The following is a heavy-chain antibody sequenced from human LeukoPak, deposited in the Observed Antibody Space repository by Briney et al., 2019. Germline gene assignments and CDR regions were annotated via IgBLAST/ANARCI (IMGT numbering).Heavy chain of an antibody. Sequence: GTSLRLSCAASGFTFSTYGMHWVRQAPGKGLEWVAVIWYDGSKMYYADSVKGRFTISSDTSKNTLYLQMNSLRAEDTAVYYCARHSSNSFDYWGQGTLVTVSP. V-gene: IGHV3-33*01. J-gene: IGHJ4*02. CDR2: IWYDGSKM. CDR3: ARHSSNSFDY. CDR1: GFTFSTYG. D-gene: IGHD2-21*01.